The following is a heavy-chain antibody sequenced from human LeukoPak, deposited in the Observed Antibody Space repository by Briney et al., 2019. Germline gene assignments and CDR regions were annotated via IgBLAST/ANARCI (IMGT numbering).Heavy chain of an antibody. CDR2: ISSSSSYI. CDR1: GFTFSSYS. D-gene: IGHD4-17*01. CDR3: ATNDYGDYADAFDI. Sequence: PGGSLRLSCAASGFTFSSYSMNWVRQAPGKGLEGVSSISSSSSYIYYADSVKGRFTISRDNAKNSLYLQMNSLRAEDTAVYYCATNDYGDYADAFDIWGQGTMVTVSS. V-gene: IGHV3-21*01. J-gene: IGHJ3*02.